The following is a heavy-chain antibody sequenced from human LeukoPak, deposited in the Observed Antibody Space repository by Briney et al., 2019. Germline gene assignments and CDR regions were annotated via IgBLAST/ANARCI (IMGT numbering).Heavy chain of an antibody. CDR2: ISSSSSTI. J-gene: IGHJ4*02. V-gene: IGHV3-48*04. Sequence: GGSLRLSCAASGFTFSSYSMNWVRQAPGKGLEWVSYISSSSSTIYYADSVKGRFTISRDNAKNSLYLQMNSLRAEDTAVYYCARDVTHGSGSPGDYWGQGTLVTVSS. CDR3: ARDVTHGSGSPGDY. CDR1: GFTFSSYS. D-gene: IGHD3-10*01.